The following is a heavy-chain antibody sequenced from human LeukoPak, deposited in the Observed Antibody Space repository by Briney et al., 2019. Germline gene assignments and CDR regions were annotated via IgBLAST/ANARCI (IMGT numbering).Heavy chain of an antibody. CDR3: ARDVGASNFDS. D-gene: IGHD1-26*01. V-gene: IGHV4-4*07. CDR1: GDSITSYY. J-gene: IGHJ4*02. CDR2: IYTTGTT. Sequence: SETLTLTCTVSGDSITSYYWSWIRQSAEKGLEWIGRIYTTGTTNYNPSLKGRVTVSVDTSKNQFFLKLRSVTAADTAVYYCARDVGASNFDSWGQGVQVTVSS.